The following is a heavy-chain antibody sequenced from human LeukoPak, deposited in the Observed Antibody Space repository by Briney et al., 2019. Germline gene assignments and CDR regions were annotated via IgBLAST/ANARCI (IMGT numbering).Heavy chain of an antibody. V-gene: IGHV4-39*01. CDR1: GGSISSSSYY. CDR3: ARQKLELRPEAAFDI. Sequence: SETLSLTCTVSGGSISSSSYYWGWIRQPPGKGLEWIGSIYYSGSTYYNPSIKSRVTISVDASKNLFSLKLSSVTGGDTAVYYCARQKLELRPEAAFDIGGQGTMDTVSS. D-gene: IGHD1-7*01. CDR2: IYYSGST. J-gene: IGHJ3*02.